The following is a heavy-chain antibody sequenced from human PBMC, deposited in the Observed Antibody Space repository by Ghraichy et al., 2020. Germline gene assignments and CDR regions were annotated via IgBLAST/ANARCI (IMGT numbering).Heavy chain of an antibody. Sequence: GSLKLSCAASGFTFSSYWMSWVRQAPGKGLEWVANIKQDGSEKYYVDSVKGRFTISRDNAKNSLYLQMNSLRAEDTAVYYCARVPGGCSSTSCSLYYYYGMDVWGQGTTVTVSS. CDR2: IKQDGSEK. CDR3: ARVPGGCSSTSCSLYYYYGMDV. CDR1: GFTFSSYW. J-gene: IGHJ6*02. V-gene: IGHV3-7*01. D-gene: IGHD2-2*01.